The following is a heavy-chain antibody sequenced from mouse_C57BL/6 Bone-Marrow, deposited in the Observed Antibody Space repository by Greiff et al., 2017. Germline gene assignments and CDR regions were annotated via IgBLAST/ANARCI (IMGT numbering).Heavy chain of an antibody. CDR3: TRASWDDPY. D-gene: IGHD4-1*01. J-gene: IGHJ3*01. CDR2: ISSGGDYI. CDR1: GFTFSSYA. V-gene: IGHV5-9-1*02. Sequence: EVQLVESGEGLVKPGGSLKLSCAASGFTFSSYAMSWVRQTPEKGLEWVAYISSGGDYIYYADTVKGRFTISGDIARNTLNLQLNSLKSDDTAMYYCTRASWDDPYWGQGTLVTVSA.